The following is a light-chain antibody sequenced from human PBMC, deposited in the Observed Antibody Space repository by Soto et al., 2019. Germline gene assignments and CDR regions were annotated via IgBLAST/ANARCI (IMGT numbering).Light chain of an antibody. CDR2: HDS. J-gene: IGLJ1*01. CDR3: QVWDSAVDHHNYV. V-gene: IGLV3-21*02. CDR1: KIGSKS. Sequence: SNQRTQPPWVSVARGQTSRIPCGGNKIGSKSVHWYQQKPGQAPVLVVYHDSDRPSGIPERFSGSNSENTATLTISRVEAGDEADYYCQVWDSAVDHHNYVFGAGTKVTVL.